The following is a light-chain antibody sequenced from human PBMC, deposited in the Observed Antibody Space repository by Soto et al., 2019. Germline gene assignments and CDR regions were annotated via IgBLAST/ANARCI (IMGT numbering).Light chain of an antibody. CDR3: MQALQTPPYT. J-gene: IGKJ2*01. V-gene: IGKV2-28*01. CDR1: QSLLHSNGYNF. Sequence: DIAMTQSPLSLPVTPGEPASISCRSSQSLLHSNGYNFLDWYLQKPGQSPQLLIHLGSNRASGVPDRFSGSGSGTDFTLKISRVEAEDVGVYYCMQALQTPPYTFGQGTKVDIK. CDR2: LGS.